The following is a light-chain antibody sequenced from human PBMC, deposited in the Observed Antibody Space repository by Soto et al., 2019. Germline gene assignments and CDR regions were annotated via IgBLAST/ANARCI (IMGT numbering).Light chain of an antibody. CDR2: GAS. V-gene: IGKV3-15*01. Sequence: EIVMTQSPATLSVSPGERATLFCSASQSVSSNLAWYQQKPGQAPRLLIYGASTRATGIPDRFSGSGSGTEFTLTISGLQSEDFAVYYCQHYNNWPPWTFGQGTKVEIK. CDR3: QHYNNWPPWT. CDR1: QSVSSN. J-gene: IGKJ1*01.